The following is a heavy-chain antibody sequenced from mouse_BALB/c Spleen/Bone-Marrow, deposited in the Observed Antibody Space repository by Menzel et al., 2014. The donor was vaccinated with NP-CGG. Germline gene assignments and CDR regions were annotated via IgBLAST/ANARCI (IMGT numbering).Heavy chain of an antibody. Sequence: DVHLVETGGGLVQPGGSLKLFCATSGFTFSDYYMNWVRKPPENRLEWVAYISNGGGSTYYPDTVKGRFTISRDNAKNTLYLQMSRLKSEDTAMYYCARGGLWSSFDYWGQGTTLTVSS. J-gene: IGHJ2*01. CDR1: GFTFSDYY. CDR3: ARGGLWSSFDY. CDR2: ISNGGGST. V-gene: IGHV5-12*02. D-gene: IGHD1-1*02.